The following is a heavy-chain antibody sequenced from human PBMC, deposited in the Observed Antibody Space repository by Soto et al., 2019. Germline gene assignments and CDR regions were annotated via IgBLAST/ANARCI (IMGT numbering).Heavy chain of an antibody. CDR1: GFTFSSYA. CDR3: AKDFHPGNIVVVPAAAD. V-gene: IGHV3-23*01. Sequence: GGSLRLSCAASGFTFSSYAMSWVRQAPGKGLEWVSAISGSGGSTYYADSVKGRFTISRDNSKNTLYLQMNSLRAEDTAVYYCAKDFHPGNIVVVPAAADWGQGTLVTVSS. CDR2: ISGSGGST. J-gene: IGHJ4*02. D-gene: IGHD2-2*01.